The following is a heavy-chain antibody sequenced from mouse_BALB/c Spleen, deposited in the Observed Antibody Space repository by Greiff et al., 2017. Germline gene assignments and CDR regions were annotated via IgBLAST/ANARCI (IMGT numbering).Heavy chain of an antibody. D-gene: IGHD2-2*01. CDR2: ISYSGST. J-gene: IGHJ4*01. CDR3: ASYGYDTGYAMDY. CDR1: GDSITSGY. V-gene: IGHV3-8*02. Sequence: EVMLVESGPSLVKPSQTLSLTCSVTGDSITSGYWNWIRKFPGNKLEYMGYISYSGSTYYNPSLKSRISITRDTSKNQYYLQLNSVTTEDTATYYCASYGYDTGYAMDYWGQGTSVTVSS.